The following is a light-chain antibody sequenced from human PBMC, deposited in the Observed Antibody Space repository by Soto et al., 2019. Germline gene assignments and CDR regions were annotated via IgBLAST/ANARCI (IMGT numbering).Light chain of an antibody. J-gene: IGLJ2*01. V-gene: IGLV4-69*01. CDR3: QTWDTGRGV. CDR2: LNSGGSH. CDR1: SGHSSYA. Sequence: QPVLTQSPSASASLGASVKLTCTLSSGHSSYAIAWHQQQPEKGPRYLVRLNSGGSHSKGDGIPDRFSGSSSGAERYLTISSLQSEDEADYYCQTWDTGRGVFGGGTKLTVL.